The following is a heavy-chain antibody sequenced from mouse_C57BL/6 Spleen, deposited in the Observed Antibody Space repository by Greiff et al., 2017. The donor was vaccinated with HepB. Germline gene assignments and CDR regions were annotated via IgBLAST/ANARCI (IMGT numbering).Heavy chain of an antibody. D-gene: IGHD2-4*01. CDR2: IYPGSGNT. J-gene: IGHJ4*01. CDR3: ARGDYDVRLWAMDY. V-gene: IGHV1-76*01. CDR1: GYTFTDYY. Sequence: QVQLKQSGAELVRPGASVKLSCKASGYTFTDYYINWVKQRPGQGLEWIARIYPGSGNTYYNEKFKGKATLTAEKSSSTAYMQLSSLTSEDSAVYFCARGDYDVRLWAMDYWGQGTSVTVSS.